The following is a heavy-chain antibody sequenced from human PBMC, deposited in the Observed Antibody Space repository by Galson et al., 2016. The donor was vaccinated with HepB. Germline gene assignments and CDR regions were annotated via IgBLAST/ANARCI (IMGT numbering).Heavy chain of an antibody. CDR3: SRSHGSAWKAYFGL. D-gene: IGHD6-19*01. V-gene: IGHV1-46*01. J-gene: IGHJ2*01. Sequence: SVKVSCKASGYTFTSYFIHWVRLAPGQGLDWMGIINPNGGLTSYAQKFQGRVTMTSDTSTSMFYMELSNLTSEDTAVYYCSRSHGSAWKAYFGLWGRGTLVTVSS. CDR1: GYTFTSYF. CDR2: INPNGGLT.